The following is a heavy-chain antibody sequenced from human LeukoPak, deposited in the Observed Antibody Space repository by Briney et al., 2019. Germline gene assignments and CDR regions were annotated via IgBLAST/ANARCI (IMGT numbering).Heavy chain of an antibody. CDR1: GFTFSSYV. D-gene: IGHD3-16*02. CDR2: IRYDGSNK. J-gene: IGHJ3*02. Sequence: GGSLRLSCAASGFTFSSYVMHWVRQAPGKGLEWVAFIRYDGSNKYYADSVKGRFTISRHNAKNSLYLQMNSLRAEDTAVYYCARVPAGVIGMKDAFDIWGQGTMVTVSS. V-gene: IGHV3-30*02. CDR3: ARVPAGVIGMKDAFDI.